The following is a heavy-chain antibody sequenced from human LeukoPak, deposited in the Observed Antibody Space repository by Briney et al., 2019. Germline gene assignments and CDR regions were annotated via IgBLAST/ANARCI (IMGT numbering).Heavy chain of an antibody. D-gene: IGHD6-13*01. CDR2: TYYRSKWYS. V-gene: IGHV6-1*01. J-gene: IGHJ6*02. CDR1: GDSVSSNSAA. Sequence: SQTLSLTCVISGDSVSSNSAAWSWIRQSPSRGLEWLGRTYYRSKWYSEYALSVKSRITINPDTSKNQFSLQLNSVTPEDTAVYYCARELPGPSYGIAAAGLISAYGMDVWGQGTTVTVSS. CDR3: ARELPGPSYGIAAAGLISAYGMDV.